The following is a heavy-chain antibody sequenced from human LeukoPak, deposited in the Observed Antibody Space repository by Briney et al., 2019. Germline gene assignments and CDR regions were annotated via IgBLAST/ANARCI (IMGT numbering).Heavy chain of an antibody. D-gene: IGHD4-17*01. CDR1: GGTFSSYA. CDR3: ARVLGDGDYVLDY. V-gene: IGHV1-69*05. J-gene: IGHJ4*02. Sequence: SVKASCKASGGTFSSYAIGWVRQAPGQGLEWMGGIIPIFGTANYAQKFQGRVTITTDESTSTAYMELSSLRSEDTAVYYCARVLGDGDYVLDYWGQGTLVTVSS. CDR2: IIPIFGTA.